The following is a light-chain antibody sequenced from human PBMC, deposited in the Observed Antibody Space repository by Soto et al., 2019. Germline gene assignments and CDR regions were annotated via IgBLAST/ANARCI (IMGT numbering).Light chain of an antibody. CDR2: GAS. V-gene: IGKV3-20*01. J-gene: IGKJ3*01. Sequence: EIVLTQSPGTLSLSPGERATLSCRASQSVSSSYLAWYQQKPGQAPRLLIYGASSRATGIPDRFSGSGSGTDFTLTISSLEPEDFAVYYCQHYGSALFTFGPGTKVDIK. CDR3: QHYGSALFT. CDR1: QSVSSSY.